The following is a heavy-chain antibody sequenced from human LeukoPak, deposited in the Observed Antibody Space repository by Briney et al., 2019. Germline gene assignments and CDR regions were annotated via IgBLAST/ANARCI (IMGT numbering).Heavy chain of an antibody. J-gene: IGHJ4*02. Sequence: PSETLSLTCAVSGGSLSIYYWNWIRQPAGKGLEWIGRIYTSGSTNYNTSLKSRVTISVDTSKNQFSLKLSSVTAADTAVYYCARERRPIDYWGQGTLVTVSS. CDR2: IYTSGST. CDR3: ARERRPIDY. V-gene: IGHV4-4*07. CDR1: GGSLSIYY.